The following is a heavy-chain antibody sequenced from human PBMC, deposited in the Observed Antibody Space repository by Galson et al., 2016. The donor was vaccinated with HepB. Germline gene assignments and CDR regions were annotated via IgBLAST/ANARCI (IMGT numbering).Heavy chain of an antibody. V-gene: IGHV5-51*01. CDR2: IYPGDSDT. CDR3: ARRRDTASSARYFDY. J-gene: IGHJ4*02. Sequence: QSGAEVKKPGESLKISCKASGYSFTTYWIGWVRQVPGKGLEWVGIIYPGDSDTRYSPSFQGQVTVSVDKSISTAYLQWSSLKASDTAMYFCARRRDTASSARYFDYWAQGTLVTVSS. CDR1: GYSFTTYW. D-gene: IGHD1-26*01.